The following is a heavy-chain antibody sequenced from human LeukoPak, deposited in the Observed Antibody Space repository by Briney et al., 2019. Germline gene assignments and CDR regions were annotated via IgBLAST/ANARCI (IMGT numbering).Heavy chain of an antibody. D-gene: IGHD3-3*01. CDR1: GGTFSIYA. CDR3: ARDPSTLYYDFWSGSPWFDP. CDR2: ISAYNGNT. Sequence: EASVNVSFKASGGTFSIYAISWVRQAPGQGLEWMGWISAYNGNTNYAQKLQGRVTMTTDTSTSTAYMELRSLRSDDTAVYYCARDPSTLYYDFWSGSPWFDPWGQGTLVTVSS. V-gene: IGHV1-18*01. J-gene: IGHJ5*02.